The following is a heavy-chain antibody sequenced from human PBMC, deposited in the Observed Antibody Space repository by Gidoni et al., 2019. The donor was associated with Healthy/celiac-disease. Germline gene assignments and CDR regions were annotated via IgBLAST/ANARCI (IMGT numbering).Heavy chain of an antibody. CDR3: ARDRAVFDAFDI. D-gene: IGHD3-16*01. J-gene: IGHJ3*02. CDR2: ISYDGSNK. CDR1: GFTFSSYA. Sequence: QVQLVESGGGVVQPGRSLRLSCAASGFTFSSYAMHWVRQAPGKGLEWVAVISYDGSNKYYADSVKGRFTISRDNSKNTLYLQMNSLRAEDTAVYYCARDRAVFDAFDIWGQGTMVTVSS. V-gene: IGHV3-30*04.